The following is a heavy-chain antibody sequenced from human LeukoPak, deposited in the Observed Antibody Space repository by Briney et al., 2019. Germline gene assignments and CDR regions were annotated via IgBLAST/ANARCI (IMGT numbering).Heavy chain of an antibody. Sequence: PSQTLSLTCTVSGGSISSGDYYWSWIRQPPGKGLEWIGYIYYSGSTYYNPSLKSRVTISVDTSKNQFSLKLSSVTAADTAVYYCARQYSGSSLAFDYWGQGTLVTVSS. V-gene: IGHV4-30-4*08. D-gene: IGHD1-26*01. CDR2: IYYSGST. CDR3: ARQYSGSSLAFDY. J-gene: IGHJ4*02. CDR1: GGSISSGDYY.